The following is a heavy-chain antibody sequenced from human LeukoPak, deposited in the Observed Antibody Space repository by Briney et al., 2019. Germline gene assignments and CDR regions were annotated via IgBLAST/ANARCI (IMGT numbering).Heavy chain of an antibody. V-gene: IGHV3-30*18. CDR3: AKAAVYSTSWTPFDD. J-gene: IGHJ4*02. CDR2: MSADGSYI. Sequence: GGSLRLSCAASGFTFSLYGMHWVRQTPGEGLQWVALMSADGSYIYYEDSVKGRFTISRDNSKSTLYLQMNNLTPEDTAVYYCAKAAVYSTSWTPFDDWGQGTLVTVSS. D-gene: IGHD6-13*01. CDR1: GFTFSLYG.